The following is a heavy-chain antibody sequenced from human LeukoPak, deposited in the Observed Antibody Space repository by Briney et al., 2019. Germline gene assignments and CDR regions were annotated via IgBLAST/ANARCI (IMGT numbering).Heavy chain of an antibody. CDR1: GGTFSSYA. Sequence: SVKVSCKASGGTFSSYAISWVRQAPGQGLEWMGGIIPIFGTANYAQKFQGRVTITADKSTSTAYMELSSLRSEDTAVYYCARDKETGYSYGDDAFDIWGQGTMVTVSS. J-gene: IGHJ3*02. CDR2: IIPIFGTA. V-gene: IGHV1-69*06. CDR3: ARDKETGYSYGDDAFDI. D-gene: IGHD5-18*01.